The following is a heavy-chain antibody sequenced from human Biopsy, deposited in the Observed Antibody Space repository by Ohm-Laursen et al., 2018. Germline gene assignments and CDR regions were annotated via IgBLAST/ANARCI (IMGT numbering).Heavy chain of an antibody. Sequence: SSVKVSCKASGYTLTELTMHWVRQAPGQGLERMGGFAPENGRIDYSQKFQGRVTMTEDTSTNTAYLAVRRLRSDDTAVYYCAADINVWNVNYWGQGTQVIVSS. D-gene: IGHD1-1*01. J-gene: IGHJ4*02. CDR1: GYTLTELT. CDR2: FAPENGRI. CDR3: AADINVWNVNY. V-gene: IGHV1-24*01.